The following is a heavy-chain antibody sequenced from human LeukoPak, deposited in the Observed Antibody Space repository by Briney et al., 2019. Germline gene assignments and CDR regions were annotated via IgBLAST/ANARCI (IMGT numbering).Heavy chain of an antibody. CDR1: GFTFGSYW. D-gene: IGHD2-21*01. V-gene: IGHV3-7*01. CDR2: IKQDGSEK. Sequence: GGSLRLSCAASGFTFGSYWMSWVRQAPGKGLEWVANIKQDGSEKYYVDSVKGRFTISKDNAKNSLYLQMNSLRVEDTAVYYCARVVFPSRVSDYWGQGTLVTVSS. CDR3: ARVVFPSRVSDY. J-gene: IGHJ4*02.